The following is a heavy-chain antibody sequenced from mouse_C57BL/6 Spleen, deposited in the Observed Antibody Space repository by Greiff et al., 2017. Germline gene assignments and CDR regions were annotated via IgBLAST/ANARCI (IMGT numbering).Heavy chain of an antibody. CDR2: IDPETGGT. CDR3: TRRLVAPDY. D-gene: IGHD1-1*01. V-gene: IGHV1-15*01. Sequence: VKLMESGAELVRPGASVTLSCKASGYTFTDYEMHWVKQTPVHGLEWIGAIDPETGGTAYNQKFKGKAILTADKSSSTAYMELRSLTSEDSAVYYCTRRLVAPDYWGQGTTLTVSS. J-gene: IGHJ2*01. CDR1: GYTFTDYE.